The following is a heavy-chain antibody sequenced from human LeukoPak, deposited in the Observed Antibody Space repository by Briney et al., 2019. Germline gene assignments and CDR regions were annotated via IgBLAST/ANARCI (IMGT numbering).Heavy chain of an antibody. J-gene: IGHJ4*02. Sequence: GRSLRLSCAASGFTFSSYGMHWVRQAPGKGLEWVTVISFDGNNKYYADSVKGRFTISRDNSKNTLYLQMNSLRADDTAMYYCARVAADMGVLDYWGQGALVTVSS. D-gene: IGHD2-15*01. CDR2: ISFDGNNK. CDR3: ARVAADMGVLDY. V-gene: IGHV3-30*03. CDR1: GFTFSSYG.